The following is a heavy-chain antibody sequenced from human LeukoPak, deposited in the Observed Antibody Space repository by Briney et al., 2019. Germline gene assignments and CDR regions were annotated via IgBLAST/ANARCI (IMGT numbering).Heavy chain of an antibody. Sequence: GGSLRLSCAASGFTFSSYWMHWVRQAPGKGLVGVSRINDDGRSTSYADSVKGRFTISRDNAKNSLYLQMNSLRAEDTAVYYCARVGYSYAGRVYYYYMDVWGKGTTVTISS. CDR1: GFTFSSYW. CDR3: ARVGYSYAGRVYYYYMDV. J-gene: IGHJ6*03. D-gene: IGHD5-18*01. V-gene: IGHV3-74*01. CDR2: INDDGRST.